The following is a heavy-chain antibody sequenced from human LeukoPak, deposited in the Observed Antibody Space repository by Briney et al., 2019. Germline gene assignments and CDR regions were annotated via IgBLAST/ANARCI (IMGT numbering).Heavy chain of an antibody. D-gene: IGHD2-2*01. CDR3: ARAHSYCTSASCSFYFDY. Sequence: PGGSLRLSCAASGFTFNTYSMNWVRQAPGKGLEWVSSISSSGSYIYDTDSVKGRFTISRDNAKNSLYLQMNSLRAEDTAVYYCARAHSYCTSASCSFYFDYWGQGTLVTVSS. CDR2: ISSSGSYI. J-gene: IGHJ4*02. CDR1: GFTFNTYS. V-gene: IGHV3-21*01.